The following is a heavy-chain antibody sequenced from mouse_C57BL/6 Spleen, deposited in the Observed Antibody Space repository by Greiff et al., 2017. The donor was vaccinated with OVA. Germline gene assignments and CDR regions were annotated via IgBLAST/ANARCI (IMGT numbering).Heavy chain of an antibody. CDR3: ARHYYGSSKEAWFAY. CDR2: ISSGGSYT. Sequence: EVQLVESGGDLVKPGGSLKLSCAASGFTFSSYGMSWVRQTPDKRLEWVATISSGGSYTYYPDSVKGRFTISRDNAKNTLYLQMSSLKSEDTAMYYCARHYYGSSKEAWFAYWGQGTLVTVSA. CDR1: GFTFSSYG. J-gene: IGHJ3*01. V-gene: IGHV5-6*01. D-gene: IGHD1-1*01.